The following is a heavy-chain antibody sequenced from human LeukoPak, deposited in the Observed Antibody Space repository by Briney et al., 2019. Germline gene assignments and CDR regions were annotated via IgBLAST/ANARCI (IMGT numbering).Heavy chain of an antibody. Sequence: GGSLRLSCAASGFTFSSYAMSWVRQAPGKGLEWVSAISGSGGSTYYADSEKGRFTISRDNSKNTLYLQMNSLRAEDTAVYYCAKETRPMYYYDSSGMGVGYWGQGTLVTVSS. V-gene: IGHV3-23*01. J-gene: IGHJ4*02. D-gene: IGHD3-22*01. CDR3: AKETRPMYYYDSSGMGVGY. CDR1: GFTFSSYA. CDR2: ISGSGGST.